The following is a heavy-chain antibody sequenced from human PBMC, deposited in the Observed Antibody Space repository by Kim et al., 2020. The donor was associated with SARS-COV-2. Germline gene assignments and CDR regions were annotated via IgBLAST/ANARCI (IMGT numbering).Heavy chain of an antibody. CDR2: INHSESN. D-gene: IGHD3-22*01. Sequence: SETLSLTCAVYGGSLSGYYWSWIRQLQGKGLEWIGEINHSESNNYNPSLKSRVTVSVDTSKNQFSFKLSSVTAADTAVYYCARSLYYYDSSGYNWFDPGGQGTLVTVAS. J-gene: IGHJ5*02. CDR1: GGSLSGYY. V-gene: IGHV4-34*01. CDR3: ARSLYYYDSSGYNWFDP.